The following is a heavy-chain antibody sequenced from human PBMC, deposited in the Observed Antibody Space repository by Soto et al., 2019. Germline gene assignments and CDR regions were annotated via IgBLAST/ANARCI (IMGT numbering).Heavy chain of an antibody. D-gene: IGHD4-4*01. CDR1: GYSFISQW. V-gene: IGHV5-51*01. CDR2: IYPGDSDT. Sequence: GESLKISCQGSGYSFISQWIGWVRQKPGKGLEWIGIIYPGDSDTRYSPPFRGQVTISADESISTAFLQWTSLKASDTAMYYCARRSPGLPTVWNYWGQGTQVTVSS. J-gene: IGHJ4*02. CDR3: ARRSPGLPTVWNY.